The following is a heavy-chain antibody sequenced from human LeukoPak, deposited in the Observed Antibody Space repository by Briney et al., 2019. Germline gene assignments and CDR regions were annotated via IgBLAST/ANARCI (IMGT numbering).Heavy chain of an antibody. Sequence: SVKVSCKASGGTFSSYAISWVRQAPGQGLEWMGRIIPIFGTANYAQKFQGRVTITADESTSTAYMELSSLRSEDTAVYYCASSSSSSLYYYYYYGMDVWGQGTTVTVSS. V-gene: IGHV1-69*13. D-gene: IGHD6-6*01. J-gene: IGHJ6*02. CDR3: ASSSSSSLYYYYYYGMDV. CDR2: IIPIFGTA. CDR1: GGTFSSYA.